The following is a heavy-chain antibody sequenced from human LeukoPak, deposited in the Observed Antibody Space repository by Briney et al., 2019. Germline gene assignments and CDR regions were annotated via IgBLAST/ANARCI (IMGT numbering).Heavy chain of an antibody. D-gene: IGHD3-16*01. CDR2: ATISGDNT. Sequence: GGSLRLSCAASGFTFSNFGMSWVRQAPEKGLEWVSSATISGDNTYYAESVKGRFTISRDNSKGTLYLLMSSLRADDTAVYYCARGRGRNPSGYYYYMDVWGKGTTVTISS. CDR1: GFTFSNFG. V-gene: IGHV3-23*01. J-gene: IGHJ6*04. CDR3: ARGRGRNPSGYYYYMDV.